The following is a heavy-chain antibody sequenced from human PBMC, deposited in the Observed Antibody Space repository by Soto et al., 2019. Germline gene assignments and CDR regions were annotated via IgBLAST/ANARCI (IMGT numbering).Heavy chain of an antibody. CDR3: ARDGPGRPYGMDV. V-gene: IGHV1-18*01. Sequence: QVQLVQSGAEVKQPGASVTVSCKASGYTFSTYLIAWVRQAPGQGLEWMGWISISTGDTDYAQNLQGRVTLTTDKSSSTAYMELRSLRPDDTALYYCARDGPGRPYGMDVWGQGTPVIVSS. CDR1: GYTFSTYL. CDR2: ISISTGDT. J-gene: IGHJ6*02. D-gene: IGHD6-6*01.